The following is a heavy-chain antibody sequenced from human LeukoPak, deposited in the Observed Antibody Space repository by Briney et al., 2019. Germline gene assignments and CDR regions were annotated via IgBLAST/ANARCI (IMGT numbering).Heavy chain of an antibody. CDR3: TCDPNWVFDN. Sequence: SETLSLTCAVSGYSISSGFYWGWIRQPPGKGLEWIGSIYHGGNTYYNPSLKSRVTISLDTSKNQFSLKLTSVTAADTAMYYCTCDPNWVFDNWGQGTLVTVSS. CDR2: IYHGGNT. V-gene: IGHV4-38-2*01. D-gene: IGHD7-27*01. J-gene: IGHJ4*02. CDR1: GYSISSGFY.